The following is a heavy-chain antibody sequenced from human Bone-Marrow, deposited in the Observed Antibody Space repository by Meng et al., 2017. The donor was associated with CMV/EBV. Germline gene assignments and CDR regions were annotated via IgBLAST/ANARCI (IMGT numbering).Heavy chain of an antibody. D-gene: IGHD1-1*01. J-gene: IGHJ4*02. CDR3: APSVQPPRPFDY. V-gene: IGHV3-30*02. Sequence: GGLLRLSCAASGFTFSSYGMHWVRQVPGKGLEWVAFIRYDGSNKYYADSVKGRFTISRDNSKNKLYLQMNSLRAEDTAVYYCAPSVQPPRPFDYWGQGPLVTFSS. CDR2: IRYDGSNK. CDR1: GFTFSSYG.